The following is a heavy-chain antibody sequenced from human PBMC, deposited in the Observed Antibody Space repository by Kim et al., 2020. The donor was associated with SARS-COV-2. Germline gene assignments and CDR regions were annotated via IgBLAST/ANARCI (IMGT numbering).Heavy chain of an antibody. V-gene: IGHV3-74*01. CDR3: ARARAVTGTGGYY. J-gene: IGHJ4*02. D-gene: IGHD6-19*01. Sequence: YAESVKGRVSIARKNAKNTLYLQMNSLRAEDTAVYYCARARAVTGTGGYYWGQGILVTVSS.